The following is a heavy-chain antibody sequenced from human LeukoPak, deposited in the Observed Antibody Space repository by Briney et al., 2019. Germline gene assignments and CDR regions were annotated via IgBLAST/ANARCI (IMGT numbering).Heavy chain of an antibody. V-gene: IGHV4-59*08. J-gene: IGHJ4*02. CDR1: GGSISSHY. CDR3: ARQGGLRYFDWSLRFDY. CDR2: VHYRGNT. Sequence: SETLSLTCTVSGGSISSHYWSWIRQSPGKGLEWIGFVHYRGNTNSNPSLRSRVTISMDTSKNQFSLKLSSVTAADTAVYYCARQGGLRYFDWSLRFDYWGQGTLVTVSS. D-gene: IGHD3-9*01.